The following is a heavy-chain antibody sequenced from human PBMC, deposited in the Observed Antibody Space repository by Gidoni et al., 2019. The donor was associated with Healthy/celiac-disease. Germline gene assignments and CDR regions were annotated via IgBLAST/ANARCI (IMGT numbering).Heavy chain of an antibody. CDR3: ARNYGGNLRSGAFDI. J-gene: IGHJ3*02. V-gene: IGHV1-45*02. Sequence: QMQLVQSGAEVKKTGSSAKVSCKDSGYTFTYRDLHWVRQAPGQALEWMGWITPFNGNTNYAQKFQDRVTITRDRSMSTAYMELSSLRSEDTAMYYCARNYGGNLRSGAFDIWGQGTMVTVSS. CDR2: ITPFNGNT. D-gene: IGHD4-17*01. CDR1: GYTFTYRD.